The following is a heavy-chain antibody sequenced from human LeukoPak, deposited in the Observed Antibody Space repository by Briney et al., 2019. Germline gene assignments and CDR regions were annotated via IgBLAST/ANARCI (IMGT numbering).Heavy chain of an antibody. V-gene: IGHV3-23*01. CDR2: ISSSGGST. J-gene: IGHJ4*02. CDR1: GFTFSSYA. CDR3: ARVGHYCFTISCYYFDS. Sequence: GGSLRLSCAASGFTFSSYAMSWVRQAPGKGLEWVSAISSSGGSTYYADSVKGRFTISRDNAKNSLFLQMNSLRAEDTAVYYCARVGHYCFTISCYYFDSWGPGTLVTVSS. D-gene: IGHD2-2*01.